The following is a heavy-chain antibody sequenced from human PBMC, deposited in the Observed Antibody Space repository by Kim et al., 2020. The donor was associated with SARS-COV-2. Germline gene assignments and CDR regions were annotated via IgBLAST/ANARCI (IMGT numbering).Heavy chain of an antibody. Sequence: YAQGLTGRFVVSLDTSVSTAYLQISSLKAEDTAVYYCAREGIAAAGRTDYWGQGTLVTVSS. CDR3: AREGIAAAGRTDY. D-gene: IGHD6-13*01. J-gene: IGHJ4*02. V-gene: IGHV7-4-1*02.